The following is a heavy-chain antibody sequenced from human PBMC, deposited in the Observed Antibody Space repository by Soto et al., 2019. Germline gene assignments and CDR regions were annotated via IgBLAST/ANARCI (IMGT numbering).Heavy chain of an antibody. CDR3: ARHVDSDYYGSGSYLRSYYGMDV. Sequence: GESLNVSCKGSECSFTSYWISWVRQMTGKGLEWMGRIDPSDSYTNYSPSFQGHVTISADKSISTAYLQWSSLKASDTAMYYCARHVDSDYYGSGSYLRSYYGMDVWGQGTTVTVSS. V-gene: IGHV5-10-1*01. CDR2: IDPSDSYT. D-gene: IGHD3-10*01. J-gene: IGHJ6*01. CDR1: ECSFTSYW.